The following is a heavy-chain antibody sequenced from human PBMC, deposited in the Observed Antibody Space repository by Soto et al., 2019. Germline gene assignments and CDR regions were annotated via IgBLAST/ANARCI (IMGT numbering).Heavy chain of an antibody. Sequence: GSLRLSCAASGXSFSHYCMHWVRQAPGKGLVLVSRISPDGRTTTYADSVNGRFTISRENAKSTLYLQMNSLTVEDGAVYYCADSWLPTSYWGPGTLGTVSS. D-gene: IGHD3-10*01. CDR1: GXSFSHYC. CDR3: ADSWLPTSY. CDR2: ISPDGRTT. V-gene: IGHV3-74*01. J-gene: IGHJ4*02.